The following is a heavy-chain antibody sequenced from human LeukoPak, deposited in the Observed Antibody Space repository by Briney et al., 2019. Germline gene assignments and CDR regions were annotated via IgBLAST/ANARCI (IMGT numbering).Heavy chain of an antibody. D-gene: IGHD3-22*01. CDR2: IRSKAYGGTT. CDR1: GFTFSTYW. CDR3: TRDGYYFDSSGHLGGFFDY. V-gene: IGHV3-49*04. Sequence: GSLRLSCEASGFTFSTYWMSWVRQAPGKGLEWVGFIRSKAYGGTTEYAASVKVRFTISRDDSKSIAYLQMNSLKTEDTAVYYCTRDGYYFDSSGHLGGFFDYWGQGTLVTVSS. J-gene: IGHJ4*02.